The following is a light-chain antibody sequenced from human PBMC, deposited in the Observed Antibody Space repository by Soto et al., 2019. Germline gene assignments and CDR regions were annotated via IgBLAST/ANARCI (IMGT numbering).Light chain of an antibody. J-gene: IGLJ1*01. CDR3: SSYTSGTTGV. CDR1: TSDVGGYNF. CDR2: GVT. Sequence: QSVLAQPASVSGSPGQSITISCTGTTSDVGGYNFVSWYQQHPGKAPKLLIYGVTDRPSGVSNRFSGSKSGNTASLTISGLQAEDEADYYCSSYTSGTTGVFGTGTKVTVL. V-gene: IGLV2-14*01.